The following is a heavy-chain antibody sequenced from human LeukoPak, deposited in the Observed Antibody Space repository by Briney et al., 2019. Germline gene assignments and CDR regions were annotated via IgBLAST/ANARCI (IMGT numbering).Heavy chain of an antibody. CDR3: ARGDGRSGSYYWYFDL. V-gene: IGHV4-34*01. CDR1: GESFSGYY. D-gene: IGHD1-26*01. CDR2: INHSGST. Sequence: PSETLSLTCAVYGESFSGYYWSWIRQPPGKGLEWIGEINHSGSTNYNPSLKSRVTISVDTSKNQFSLKLSSVIAADTAVYYCARGDGRSGSYYWYFDLWGRGTLVTVSS. J-gene: IGHJ2*01.